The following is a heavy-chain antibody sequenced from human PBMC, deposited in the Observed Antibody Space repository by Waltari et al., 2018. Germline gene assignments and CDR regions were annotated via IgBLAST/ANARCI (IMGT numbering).Heavy chain of an antibody. J-gene: IGHJ4*02. D-gene: IGHD2-15*01. CDR1: GSSLSSGSY. CDR2: IYHSGST. CDR3: ARGYGGNFDY. Sequence: QVQLQESGPGLVKPSETLSLTCAVSGSSLSSGSYWGWIRQPPGKGLEWIGIIYHSGSTYYNPSLKSRVTISVDTSKNQFSLKLSSVTAADTAVYYCARGYGGNFDYWGQGTLVTVSS. V-gene: IGHV4-38-2*01.